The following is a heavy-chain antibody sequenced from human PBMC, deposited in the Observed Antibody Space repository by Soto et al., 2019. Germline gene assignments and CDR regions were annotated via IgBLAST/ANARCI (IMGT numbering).Heavy chain of an antibody. D-gene: IGHD4-17*01. V-gene: IGHV4-28*01. Sequence: QVQLQESGPGLVKPSDTLSHTCAVSGYSISSSNWWGWIRQPPGKGLEWIGYIYYSGSTYYNPSLKSRVPVPVXXSKNQFSLKLSSVTAVDTAVYYCARKNGVLDAFDIWGQGTMVTVSS. J-gene: IGHJ3*02. CDR3: ARKNGVLDAFDI. CDR1: GYSISSSNW. CDR2: IYYSGST.